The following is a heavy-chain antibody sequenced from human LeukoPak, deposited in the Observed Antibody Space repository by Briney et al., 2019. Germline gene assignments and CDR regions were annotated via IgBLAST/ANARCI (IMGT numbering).Heavy chain of an antibody. CDR3: ARDLPVPGTARGY. Sequence: ASVKVSCKASGYTFSAYDISWMRQAPGQGLEWMGGINTNTGKLMYAQGFTGRFVFSLESSVSTAYLQIDIIEAEDNTVYFCARDLPVPGTARGYWGQGTLVPSPQ. CDR1: GYTFSAYD. V-gene: IGHV7-4-1*01. J-gene: IGHJ4*02. CDR2: INTNTGKL. D-gene: IGHD6-19*01.